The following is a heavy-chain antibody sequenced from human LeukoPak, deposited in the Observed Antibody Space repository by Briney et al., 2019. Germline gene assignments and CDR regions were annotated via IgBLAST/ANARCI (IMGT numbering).Heavy chain of an antibody. Sequence: ASVQVSCNASGYTFPSYDINWVRPATGQGLEWMGWVNPNSGNTGYAQKFQGRVTMTRNTSISTAYMELSSLRSEDTAVYYCARGYDYVWGSYRYDYWGQGTLVTVSS. V-gene: IGHV1-8*01. J-gene: IGHJ4*02. D-gene: IGHD3-16*02. CDR2: VNPNSGNT. CDR3: ARGYDYVWGSYRYDY. CDR1: GYTFPSYD.